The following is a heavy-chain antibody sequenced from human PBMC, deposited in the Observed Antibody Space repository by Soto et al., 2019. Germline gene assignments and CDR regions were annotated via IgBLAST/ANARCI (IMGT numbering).Heavy chain of an antibody. CDR3: ARVQAPYDYVWGSYLLGWFDP. D-gene: IGHD3-16*02. CDR2: ISAHNGDA. Sequence: ASVKVSCKASGHAFTKYGIGWVRQAPGQGLEWMGWISAHNGDAKYAQKFQGRLNLTTETSTTTAYMELRRLRSDDTGVCYCARVQAPYDYVWGSYLLGWFDPWGQGTLVTVSS. CDR1: GHAFTKYG. J-gene: IGHJ5*02. V-gene: IGHV1-18*04.